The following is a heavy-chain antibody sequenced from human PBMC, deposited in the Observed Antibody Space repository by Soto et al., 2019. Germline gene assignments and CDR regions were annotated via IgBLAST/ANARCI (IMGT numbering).Heavy chain of an antibody. Sequence: QVQLVPSGDEMKKPGASVRVSCKASGYIFFHYGIAWVRQAPGQGLEWMGWISPYTGDTHSASKVQGRLTMTSDTSTSTAYMDLGSLTPDDTAVYYCAMVDNDVTPTPQDVCGQGATVTVSS. CDR2: ISPYTGDT. CDR1: GYIFFHYG. J-gene: IGHJ6*02. V-gene: IGHV1-18*01. CDR3: AMVDNDVTPTPQDV. D-gene: IGHD5-12*01.